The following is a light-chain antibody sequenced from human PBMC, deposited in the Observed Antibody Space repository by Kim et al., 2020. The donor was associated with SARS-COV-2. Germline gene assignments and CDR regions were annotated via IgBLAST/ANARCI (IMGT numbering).Light chain of an antibody. Sequence: SSELTQDPAVSVALGQTVRITCQGDSLRSYYASWYQQKPGQAPVLVIYGKNNRPSGIPDRFSGSSSGNTASLTITGAQAEDEADYYCNSRDNSVNHLRVF. CDR2: GKN. CDR3: NSRDNSVNHLRV. J-gene: IGLJ1*01. CDR1: SLRSYY. V-gene: IGLV3-19*01.